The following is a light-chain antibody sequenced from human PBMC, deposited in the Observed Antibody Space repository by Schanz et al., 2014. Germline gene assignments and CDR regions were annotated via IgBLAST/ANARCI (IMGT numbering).Light chain of an antibody. CDR1: SSNIGSNP. CDR3: QSYDSSLSAWV. J-gene: IGLJ3*02. CDR2: INN. Sequence: QSVLAQPPSASGTPGQRVTISCSGSSSNIGSNPVNWYQQLPGTAPKLLIYINNQRPSGIPDRFSGSKSGTSASLAISGLQSEDEADYYCQSYDSSLSAWVFGGGTKLTVL. V-gene: IGLV1-44*01.